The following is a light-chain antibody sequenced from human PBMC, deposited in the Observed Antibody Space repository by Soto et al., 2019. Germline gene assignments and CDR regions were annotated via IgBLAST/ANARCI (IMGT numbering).Light chain of an antibody. CDR2: SAS. CDR3: QQTFSHLLS. J-gene: IGKJ4*01. Sequence: IQLTQSPSSLSASVGDRVTIVCRASESISDYLNWYQLKSGEAPKVLIYSASTLRGGVPSRFSGTVSGTEFTLTISSLQPEDVATDYCQQTFSHLLSFGGGTTVEIK. CDR1: ESISDY. V-gene: IGKV1-39*01.